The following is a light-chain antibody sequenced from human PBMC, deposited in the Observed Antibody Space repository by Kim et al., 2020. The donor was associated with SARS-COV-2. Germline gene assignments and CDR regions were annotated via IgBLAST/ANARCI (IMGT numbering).Light chain of an antibody. CDR1: SANIGKNY. CDR3: GAWDYSLSAGI. Sequence: GQKVTISCSGSSANIGKNYVSWYQQFPGTAPKRLIYDNDKRAAGIPDRFFGSKSGTSATLGITGLQTGDEADYYCGAWDYSLSAGIFGGGTQLTVL. J-gene: IGLJ2*01. CDR2: DND. V-gene: IGLV1-51*01.